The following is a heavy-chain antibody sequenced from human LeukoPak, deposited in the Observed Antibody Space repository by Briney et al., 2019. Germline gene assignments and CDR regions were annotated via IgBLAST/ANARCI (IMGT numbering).Heavy chain of an antibody. CDR3: TGKYYYDSSGYYYVDY. V-gene: IGHV4-38-2*01. J-gene: IGHJ4*02. CDR2: ICHSGST. Sequence: SETLSLTCAVSGYSISSGYFWGWIRQSPGKGLEWIGSICHSGSTYYNPSLKSRVTISVDTSKNQFSLKLSSVTAADTAVYYCTGKYYYDSSGYYYVDYWGQGTLVTVSS. CDR1: GYSISSGYF. D-gene: IGHD3-22*01.